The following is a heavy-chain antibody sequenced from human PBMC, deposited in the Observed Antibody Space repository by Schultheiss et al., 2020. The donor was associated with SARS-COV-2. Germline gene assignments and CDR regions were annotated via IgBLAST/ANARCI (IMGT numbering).Heavy chain of an antibody. CDR3: ARRRRITIFGVVNEVYGMDV. V-gene: IGHV4-59*01. CDR1: GGSFSGYY. CDR2: IYYSGST. D-gene: IGHD3-3*01. Sequence: SQTLSLTCAVYGGSFSGYYWSWIRQPPGKGLEWIGYIYYSGSTNYNPSLKSRVTISVDTSKNQFSLKLSSVTAADTAVYYCARRRRITIFGVVNEVYGMDVWGQGTTVTVSS. J-gene: IGHJ6*02.